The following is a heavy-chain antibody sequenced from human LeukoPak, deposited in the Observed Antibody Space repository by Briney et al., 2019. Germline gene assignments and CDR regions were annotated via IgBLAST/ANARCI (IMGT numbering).Heavy chain of an antibody. CDR1: GYSFTAFY. CDR2: IHPRSGDT. J-gene: IGHJ4*02. CDR3: ARDGEYGTGSYYRGSFYY. V-gene: IGHV1-2*02. D-gene: IGHD3-10*01. Sequence: GASVKVSCKASGYSFTAFYIHWVRQAPGQGLEWMGWIHPRSGDTRYAQKFQGRVTMARDTSISTVYMDLSSLGSDDTAVYYCARDGEYGTGSYYRGSFYYWGQGILVTVSS.